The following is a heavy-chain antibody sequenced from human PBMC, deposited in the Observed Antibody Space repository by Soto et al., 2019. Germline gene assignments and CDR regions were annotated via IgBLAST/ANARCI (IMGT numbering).Heavy chain of an antibody. D-gene: IGHD2-8*01. J-gene: IGHJ4*02. V-gene: IGHV3-74*01. Sequence: EVQLVESGGGLVQPGGSLRLSCVASGFTFSSHWMTWVRQAPGEGLVWVSRINRDGSFTVYADSVKGRFTISRDNAKNTLYLQMNNLRDEDTALCYCVRDLGHCATGECSSWGQGTLVTVSS. CDR3: VRDLGHCATGECSS. CDR2: INRDGSFT. CDR1: GFTFSSHW.